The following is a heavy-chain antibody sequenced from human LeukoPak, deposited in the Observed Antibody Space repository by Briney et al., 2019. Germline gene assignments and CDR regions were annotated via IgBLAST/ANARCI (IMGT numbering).Heavy chain of an antibody. CDR1: GGSISSYY. V-gene: IGHV4-4*07. CDR2: IYTSGST. CDR3: ARDWYYYDSSGFNWFDP. D-gene: IGHD3-22*01. J-gene: IGHJ5*02. Sequence: SETLSLTCTASGGSISSYYWSWVRQPAGKGLEWIGRIYTSGSTNYNPSLKSRVTMSVDTSKNQFSLKLSSVTAADTAVYYCARDWYYYDSSGFNWFDPWGQGTLVTVSS.